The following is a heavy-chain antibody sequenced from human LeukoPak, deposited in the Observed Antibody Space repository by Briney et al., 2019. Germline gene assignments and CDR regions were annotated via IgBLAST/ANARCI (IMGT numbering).Heavy chain of an antibody. J-gene: IGHJ4*02. D-gene: IGHD3-22*01. CDR2: IIPIFGTA. V-gene: IGHV1-69*13. Sequence: SVKVSCKASGGTFSSYAISWVRQAPGQGLEWMGGIIPIFGTANYAQKFQGRVTITADESTSTAYMELSSLRSEDTAVHYCARGDSSGYYYFDYWGRGTLVTVSS. CDR3: ARGDSSGYYYFDY. CDR1: GGTFSSYA.